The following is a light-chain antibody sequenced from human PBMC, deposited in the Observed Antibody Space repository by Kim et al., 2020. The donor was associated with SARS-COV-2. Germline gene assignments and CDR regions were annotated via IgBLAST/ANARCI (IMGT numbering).Light chain of an antibody. J-gene: IGKJ2*01. V-gene: IGKV1-9*01. CDR1: QGISSF. CDR2: AAS. CDR3: QQFQSYPYT. Sequence: ASPGDRVTITCRARQGISSFLAWFQQKPGKAPEHLIYAASTLQSGVPSRFSGSGSGTEYSLTITGLQPEDFATYFCQQFQSYPYTFGQGTKLEI.